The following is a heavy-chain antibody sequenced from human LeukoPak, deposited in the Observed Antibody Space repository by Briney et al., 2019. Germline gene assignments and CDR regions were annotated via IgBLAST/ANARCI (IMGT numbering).Heavy chain of an antibody. Sequence: GGSLRLSCAASGFTFSSYWMSWVRQAPGKGLEWVANIKQDGSEKYYVDSVKGRFTISRDNAKNSLYLQMNSLRAEDTAVYYCARDQGEYSYGSGVLDYWGQGTLVTVSS. J-gene: IGHJ4*02. V-gene: IGHV3-7*01. D-gene: IGHD5-18*01. CDR2: IKQDGSEK. CDR1: GFTFSSYW. CDR3: ARDQGEYSYGSGVLDY.